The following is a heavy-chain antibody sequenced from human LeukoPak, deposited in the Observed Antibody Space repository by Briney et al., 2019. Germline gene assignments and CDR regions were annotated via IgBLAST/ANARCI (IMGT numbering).Heavy chain of an antibody. CDR1: GLTFSSNG. D-gene: IGHD3-10*01. CDR2: ISNDGTKK. J-gene: IGHJ4*02. CDR3: ARESFYGSGYYFDD. Sequence: GGSLRLSCAASGLTFSSNGMHWVRQAPGKGLEWVAVISNDGTKKSYADSVKGRFTISRDNSKDTLYLQMSSLRADDTAVFYCARESFYGSGYYFDDWGQGTLVTVSS. V-gene: IGHV3-30*19.